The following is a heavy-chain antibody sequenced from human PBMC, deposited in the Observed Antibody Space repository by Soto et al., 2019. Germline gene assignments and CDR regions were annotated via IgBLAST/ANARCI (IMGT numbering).Heavy chain of an antibody. CDR3: ARSSPYNWFDP. CDR1: GGSISSYY. CDR2: IYYSGST. J-gene: IGHJ5*02. Sequence: QVQLQESGPGLVKPSETLSLTCTVSGGSISSYYLSWIRQPPGKGLEWIGYIYYSGSTNYNPSLKSRVTISVDTSKNQFSLKLSSVTAAYTAVYYCARSSPYNWFDPWVQGTLVTVSS. V-gene: IGHV4-59*01.